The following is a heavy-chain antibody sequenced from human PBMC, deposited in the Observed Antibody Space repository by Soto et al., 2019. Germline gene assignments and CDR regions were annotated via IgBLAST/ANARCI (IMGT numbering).Heavy chain of an antibody. CDR1: GYSFTSNL. D-gene: IGHD3-16*01. CDR2: INPADSDI. V-gene: IGHV5-51*01. Sequence: PGESLKISCQCSGYSFTSNLSGLVRQMPGKGLGWMGIINPADSDIKYSPSFQGQVTISADKSIGTAYLQWSSLKASDTAMYYCARHQRDDASRKIDCWGQGTLVTVPQ. CDR3: ARHQRDDASRKIDC. J-gene: IGHJ4*02.